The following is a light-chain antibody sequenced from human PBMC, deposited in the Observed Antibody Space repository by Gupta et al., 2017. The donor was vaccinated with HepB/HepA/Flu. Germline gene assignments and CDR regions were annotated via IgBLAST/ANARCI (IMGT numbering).Light chain of an antibody. CDR1: QNIIYTY. V-gene: IGKV3-20*01. CDR3: QQDDSSPYT. J-gene: IGKJ4*01. Sequence: VLPQSPGTLSLSTEARASLSSSASQNIIYTYLAWYQQKPGRAPRLLIYGASNRRTGVPYRFSGSGSGTDFTLTISSLQPEDFAVYYCQQDDSSPYTFGRGTKVEIK. CDR2: GAS.